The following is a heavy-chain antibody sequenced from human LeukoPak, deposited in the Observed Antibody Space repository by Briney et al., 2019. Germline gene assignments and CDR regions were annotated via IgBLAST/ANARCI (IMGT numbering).Heavy chain of an antibody. D-gene: IGHD5-24*01. CDR1: GYTFTSNY. V-gene: IGHV1-46*01. CDR3: ARDNSVRDGAWWFNP. CDR2: ISPSGGST. J-gene: IGHJ5*02. Sequence: ASVTVSCTAFGYTFTSNYMHWVRQAPGQGPEWMGVISPSGGSTTYAQKFQGRVTLTRDMSTSTDYLELSSLRSEDTAVYYCARDNSVRDGAWWFNPWGQGTLVTVSS.